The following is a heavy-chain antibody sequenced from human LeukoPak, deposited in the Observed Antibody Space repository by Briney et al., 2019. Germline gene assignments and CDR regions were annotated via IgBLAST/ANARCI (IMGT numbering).Heavy chain of an antibody. J-gene: IGHJ6*03. CDR2: ISAYNGNT. Sequence: ASVKVSCKASGYTFTSYGISWVRQAPGQGLEWMGWISAYNGNTNYAQKLQGRVTMTTDTSTSTAYMELRSLRSDDTAVYYCARDTRGWYDYVWGSYRSPVGYYYYYYMDVWGKGTTVTVSS. D-gene: IGHD3-16*02. CDR3: ARDTRGWYDYVWGSYRSPVGYYYYYYMDV. V-gene: IGHV1-18*01. CDR1: GYTFTSYG.